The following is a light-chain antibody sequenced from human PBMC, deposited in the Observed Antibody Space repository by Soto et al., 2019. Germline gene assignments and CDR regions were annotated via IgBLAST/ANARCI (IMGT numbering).Light chain of an antibody. V-gene: IGLV2-8*01. CDR3: SSYAGRTLYV. Sequence: QSARTQPPSASGSPGQSVTISCTGTSSDVGGYDYVSWYQQRPGKAPKLLIHEVTKRPSGVPDRFSGSKSGNTASLTVSGLQAEDEADYYCSSYAGRTLYVFGTGTKVTAL. CDR2: EVT. CDR1: SSDVGGYDY. J-gene: IGLJ1*01.